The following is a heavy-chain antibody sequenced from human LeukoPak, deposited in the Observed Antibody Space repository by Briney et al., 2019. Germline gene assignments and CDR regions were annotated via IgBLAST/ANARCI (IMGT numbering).Heavy chain of an antibody. J-gene: IGHJ3*02. CDR2: ISGSGGST. CDR1: GFTFNTYA. D-gene: IGHD1-1*01. V-gene: IGHV3-23*01. CDR3: AKDLGNWIGAFDI. Sequence: YPGGSLRLSCAASGFTFNTYAMSWVRQAPGKGLEWVSAISGSGGSTYYADSVKGRFTISRDNSKNTLYLQMNSLRAEDTAVYYCAKDLGNWIGAFDIWGQGTMVTVSS.